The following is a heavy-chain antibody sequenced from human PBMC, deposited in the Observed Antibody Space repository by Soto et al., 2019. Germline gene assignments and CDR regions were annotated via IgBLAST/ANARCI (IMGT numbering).Heavy chain of an antibody. Sequence: QLQLQESGPGLVKPSETLSLTCTVSGGSISSSNYYWGWIRQPPGKGLEWIGSIYYSGSTYYNSSLKSRVAISVDSSKNLCSLKLSSVTAADTAVYYCARHPSMTTVTILYWGQGALVTVSS. CDR1: GGSISSSNYY. J-gene: IGHJ4*02. CDR2: IYYSGST. V-gene: IGHV4-39*01. CDR3: ARHPSMTTVTILY. D-gene: IGHD4-4*01.